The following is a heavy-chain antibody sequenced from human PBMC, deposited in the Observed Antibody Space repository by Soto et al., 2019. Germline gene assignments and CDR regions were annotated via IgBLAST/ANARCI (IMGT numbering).Heavy chain of an antibody. Sequence: EVQLLESGGGLVQPGGSLRLSCAASGFTFSNYAVTWVRQPLGKGMGGVSTISGSGGSTYYADSVKGRFTISRDNSKNTLYLQMNSLRAEDTAVYYCAKDQGSSWYEIDYWGQGTLVTVSS. CDR1: GFTFSNYA. CDR2: ISGSGGST. J-gene: IGHJ4*02. V-gene: IGHV3-23*01. CDR3: AKDQGSSWYEIDY. D-gene: IGHD6-13*01.